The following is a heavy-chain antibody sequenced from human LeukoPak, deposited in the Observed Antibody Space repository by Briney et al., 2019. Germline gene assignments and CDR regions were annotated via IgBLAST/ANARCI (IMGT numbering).Heavy chain of an antibody. CDR3: ARHRAFDI. V-gene: IGHV4-38-2*02. Sequence: SETLSLTCTVSGYFISSGYYWGWIRQPPGKGLQWIGSIHHSGSTYYNPSLKSRVTISVDTSKNQFSLKLSPVTAADTAVYYCARHRAFDIWGQGTMVTVSS. CDR2: IHHSGST. CDR1: GYFISSGYY. J-gene: IGHJ3*02.